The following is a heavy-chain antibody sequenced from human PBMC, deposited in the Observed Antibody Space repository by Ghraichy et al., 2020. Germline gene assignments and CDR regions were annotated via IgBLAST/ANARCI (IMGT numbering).Heavy chain of an antibody. V-gene: IGHV1-46*01. J-gene: IGHJ6*03. CDR1: GYTFTSYY. CDR3: ARDKSALWGSIYYYYYYMDV. CDR2: INPSGGST. D-gene: IGHD7-27*01. Sequence: ASVKVSCKASGYTFTSYYMHWVRQAPGQGLEWMGIINPSGGSTSYAQKFQGRVTMTRDTSTSTVYMELSSLRSEDTAVYYCARDKSALWGSIYYYYYYMDVWGKGTTVTVSS.